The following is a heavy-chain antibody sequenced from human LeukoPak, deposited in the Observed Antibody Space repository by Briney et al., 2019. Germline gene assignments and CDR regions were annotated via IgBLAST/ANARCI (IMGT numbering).Heavy chain of an antibody. J-gene: IGHJ5*02. Sequence: DPSETLSLTCTVSGGSISSTNYYWGWIRQPPGKGLEWIGSIYYSGSTYYNPSLKSRVTISVDTSKNHFSLKLSSVTAADTAVYYCARGGDKLTPPIAARNWFDPWGQGTLATVSS. D-gene: IGHD6-13*01. CDR2: IYYSGST. CDR1: GGSISSTNYY. V-gene: IGHV4-39*02. CDR3: ARGGDKLTPPIAARNWFDP.